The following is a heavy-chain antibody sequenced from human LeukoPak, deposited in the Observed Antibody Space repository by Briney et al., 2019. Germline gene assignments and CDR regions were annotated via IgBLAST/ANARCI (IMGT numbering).Heavy chain of an antibody. D-gene: IGHD3-10*01. CDR3: ARDEQHGELSY. CDR1: GFTFSSYG. CDR2: MSYDGSDK. J-gene: IGHJ4*02. Sequence: GGSLRLSCAASGFTFSSYGMHWVRQAPGKGLEWVAVMSYDGSDKYYADSVKGRFTISRDNSKNTLYLQMNSLGAEDTAVYYCARDEQHGELSYWGQGTLVTVSS. V-gene: IGHV3-30*03.